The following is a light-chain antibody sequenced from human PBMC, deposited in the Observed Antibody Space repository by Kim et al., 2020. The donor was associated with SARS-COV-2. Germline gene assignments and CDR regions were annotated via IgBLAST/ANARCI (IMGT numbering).Light chain of an antibody. V-gene: IGKV4-1*01. CDR3: QQYYSTPPS. Sequence: RATLKCKSSQTVLYNSNNKNYLAWYQQKPGQAPKLLIYWASIRESGVSDRVSGSGSETDFTLTISSLQAEDVAVYYFQQYYSTPPSFGQGTKLEI. CDR1: QTVLYNSNNKNY. CDR2: WAS. J-gene: IGKJ2*03.